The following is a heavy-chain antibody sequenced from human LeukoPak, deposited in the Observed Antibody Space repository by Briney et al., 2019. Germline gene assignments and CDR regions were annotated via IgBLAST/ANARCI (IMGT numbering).Heavy chain of an antibody. CDR1: GFTFNTYT. CDR3: AKESGDCGADCLALNDY. V-gene: IGHV3-21*01. Sequence: PGGSLRLSCAASGFTFNTYTMSWVHQAPGKGLECVSSNNTRSSNIYYADSVKGRFTVSRDNTKNSLYLQMNSLRAEDTAVYFCAKESGDCGADCLALNDYWGQGTLVTVSS. CDR2: NNTRSSNI. D-gene: IGHD2-21*02. J-gene: IGHJ4*02.